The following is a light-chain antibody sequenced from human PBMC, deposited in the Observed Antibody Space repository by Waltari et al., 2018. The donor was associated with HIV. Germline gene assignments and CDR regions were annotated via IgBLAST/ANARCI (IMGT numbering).Light chain of an antibody. V-gene: IGLV1-47*01. J-gene: IGLJ2*01. Sequence: QSVLTQPPSASGTPWQKVTISCSGGTANIGANFVFWFQQFPGTAPKLLIYRDNLRHSGVPARFSGSKSGTSASLTISGLRSDDEAHYFCAVLDDTLGGGVFGGGTKLTVL. CDR1: TANIGANF. CDR2: RDN. CDR3: AVLDDTLGGGV.